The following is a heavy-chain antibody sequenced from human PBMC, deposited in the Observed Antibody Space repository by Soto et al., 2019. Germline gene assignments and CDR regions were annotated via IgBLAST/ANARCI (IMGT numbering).Heavy chain of an antibody. CDR1: GGSISSYY. J-gene: IGHJ6*03. Sequence: PSETLSLTCTVSGGSISSYYWSWIRQPPGKGLEWIGYIYYSGSTNYNPSLKSRVTISVDTSKNQFSVKLSSVTAADTAVYYCARGESVAFEFYYYYYMDVWGKGTTVTVSS. V-gene: IGHV4-59*01. D-gene: IGHD6-19*01. CDR2: IYYSGST. CDR3: ARGESVAFEFYYYYYMDV.